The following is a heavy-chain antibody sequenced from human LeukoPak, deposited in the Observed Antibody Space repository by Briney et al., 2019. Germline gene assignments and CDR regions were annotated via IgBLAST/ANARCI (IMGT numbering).Heavy chain of an antibody. CDR2: INHSGST. D-gene: IGHD3-9*01. CDR1: GGSFSGYY. V-gene: IGHV4-34*01. Sequence: PSETLSLTCAVYGGSFSGYYWSWIRQPPGKGLGWIGGINHSGSTNYNPSLKSRVTISVDTSKNQFSLKLSSVTAADTAVYYCARGYYDILTGPYYYYGMDAWGQGTTVTVSS. J-gene: IGHJ6*02. CDR3: ARGYYDILTGPYYYYGMDA.